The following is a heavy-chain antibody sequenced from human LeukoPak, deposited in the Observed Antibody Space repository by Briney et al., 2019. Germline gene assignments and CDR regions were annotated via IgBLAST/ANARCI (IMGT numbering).Heavy chain of an antibody. D-gene: IGHD5-12*01. CDR1: EFSFSDYY. Sequence: GGSLRLSCAASEFSFSDYYMNWIRQAPGKGLEWVSSISSTGSYIKYVDSEKGRFAISRDNAKNSLYLQMNSLRAEDTAVYYCARRGNSGNWEYFDYWGQGALVTVSS. J-gene: IGHJ4*02. CDR2: ISSTGSYI. CDR3: ARRGNSGNWEYFDY. V-gene: IGHV3-11*03.